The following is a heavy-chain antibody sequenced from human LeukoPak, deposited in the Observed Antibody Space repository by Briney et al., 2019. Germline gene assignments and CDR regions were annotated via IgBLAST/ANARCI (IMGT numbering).Heavy chain of an antibody. CDR2: ISATGGST. CDR1: GFTFSSYA. Sequence: GGSLRLSCAASGFTFSSYAMSWLPQAPGKGLEWVSSISATGGSTYYADSVKGRFTISSDNSKNTLYLQMNSLRAEDTAVYYCAKGFIGYCSGGRCSTFDYWGQGTLVTASS. V-gene: IGHV3-23*01. CDR3: AKGFIGYCSGGRCSTFDY. D-gene: IGHD2-15*01. J-gene: IGHJ4*02.